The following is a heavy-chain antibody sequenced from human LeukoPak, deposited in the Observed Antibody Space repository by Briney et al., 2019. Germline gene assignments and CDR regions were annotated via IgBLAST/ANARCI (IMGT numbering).Heavy chain of an antibody. V-gene: IGHV1-18*01. J-gene: IGHJ4*02. CDR1: GGTFSSYA. D-gene: IGHD3-3*01. CDR3: ARDGEVTIFGVVTHDY. Sequence: GASVKVSCKASGGTFSSYAISWVRQAPGQGLEWMGWISAYNGNTNYAQKLQGRVTMTTDTSTSTAYMELRSLRSDDTAVYYCARDGEVTIFGVVTHDYWGQGTLVTVSS. CDR2: ISAYNGNT.